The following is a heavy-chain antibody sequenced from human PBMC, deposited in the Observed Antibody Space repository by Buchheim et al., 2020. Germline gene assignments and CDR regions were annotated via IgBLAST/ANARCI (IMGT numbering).Heavy chain of an antibody. J-gene: IGHJ4*02. CDR2: INPNSGGT. D-gene: IGHD6-6*01. CDR3: AKTGDYSSSSLPPLPEYYFDY. Sequence: QVQLVQSGAEVKKPGASVKVSCKASGYTFTGYYIHWVRQAPGQGLEWMGWINPNSGGTNYAQQFQGWVTMPRDTSTSPAYLELSRLTSDDTAVYYCAKTGDYSSSSLPPLPEYYFDYWGQGTL. V-gene: IGHV1-2*04. CDR1: GYTFTGYY.